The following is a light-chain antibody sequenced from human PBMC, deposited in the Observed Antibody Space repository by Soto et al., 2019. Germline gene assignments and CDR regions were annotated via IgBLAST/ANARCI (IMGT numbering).Light chain of an antibody. Sequence: QSVLTQPASVSGSPGQSITISCTGTSSDVGGYDYVSWYQLHPGKAPKLMVFEVSNRPSGVSYRFSGSKSGNTASLTISGLQAEDEADYYCCSYAGSNYVFGTGTKVTVL. J-gene: IGLJ1*01. CDR3: CSYAGSNYV. CDR2: EVS. CDR1: SSDVGGYDY. V-gene: IGLV2-14*01.